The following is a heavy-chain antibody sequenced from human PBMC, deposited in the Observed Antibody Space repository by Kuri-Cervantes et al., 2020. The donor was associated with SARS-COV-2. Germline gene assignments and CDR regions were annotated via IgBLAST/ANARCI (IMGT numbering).Heavy chain of an antibody. D-gene: IGHD6-19*01. CDR1: GYAFSNYY. J-gene: IGHJ4*02. CDR3: ASRPYSSGWYEGIDY. CDR2: IIPIFGTA. V-gene: IGHV1-69*13. Sequence: SVKVSCKTSGYAFSNYYLHWVRQAPGQGLEWMGRIIPIFGTANYAQKFQGRVTITADESTSTAYMELSSLRSEDTAVYYCASRPYSSGWYEGIDYWGQGTLVTVSS.